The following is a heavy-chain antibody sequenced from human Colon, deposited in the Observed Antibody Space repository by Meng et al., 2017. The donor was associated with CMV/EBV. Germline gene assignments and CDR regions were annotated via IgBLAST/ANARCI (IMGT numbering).Heavy chain of an antibody. V-gene: IGHV4-39*07. D-gene: IGHD2-2*01. CDR2: MYYSGST. Sequence: GSLRLSCAVSGVSMSSSSYFWAWIRQPPGKGLEWIGSMYYSGSTYFNPSLKSRVTISIDTSKNQFSLKLTSVTAADTAVYYCARGVHGRFCPGTTCYPVDYWGQGTLVTVSS. J-gene: IGHJ4*02. CDR1: GVSMSSSSYF. CDR3: ARGVHGRFCPGTTCYPVDY.